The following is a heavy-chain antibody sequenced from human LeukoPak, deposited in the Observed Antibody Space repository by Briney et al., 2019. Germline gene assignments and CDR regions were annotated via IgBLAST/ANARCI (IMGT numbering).Heavy chain of an antibody. J-gene: IGHJ6*02. CDR3: ARRLYYYYGMDV. Sequence: PGGALRHSCAASVFTSSDYWMCWVCQALGKGVEWVANINQDGSEKYYVDSLTGRFTISRDNAKNSLNLQMNSLRVEDTAVYYCARRLYYYYGMDVWGQGTTVTVSS. CDR2: INQDGSEK. D-gene: IGHD3-16*01. V-gene: IGHV3-7*01. CDR1: VFTSSDYW.